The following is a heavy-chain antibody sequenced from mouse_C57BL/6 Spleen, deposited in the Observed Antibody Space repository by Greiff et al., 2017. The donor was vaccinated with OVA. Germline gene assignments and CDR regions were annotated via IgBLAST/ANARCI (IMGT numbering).Heavy chain of an antibody. CDR1: GYTFTSYG. J-gene: IGHJ4*01. CDR2: IYPRSGNT. V-gene: IGHV1-81*01. CDR3: ARSSHYYGSSEAMDY. Sequence: VQRVESGAELARPGASVKLSCKASGYTFTSYGISWVKQRTGQGLEWIGEIYPRSGNTYYNEKFKGKATLTADKSSSTAYMELRSLTSEDSAVYFCARSSHYYGSSEAMDYWGQGTSVTVSS. D-gene: IGHD1-1*01.